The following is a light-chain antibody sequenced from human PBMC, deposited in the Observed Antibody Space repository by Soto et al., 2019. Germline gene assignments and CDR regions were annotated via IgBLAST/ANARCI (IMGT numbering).Light chain of an antibody. J-gene: IGLJ2*01. V-gene: IGLV1-40*01. Sequence: QSVLTQPPSVSGAPGQRVTISCTGSSSNIGTGFHVHWYQQLPGTAPKLLIYGNTIRPSGVPDRFSGSTSGTSASLAITGLQAEDEADYYCQSYDTRLSAEVFGGGTKRTVL. CDR1: SSNIGTGFH. CDR3: QSYDTRLSAEV. CDR2: GNT.